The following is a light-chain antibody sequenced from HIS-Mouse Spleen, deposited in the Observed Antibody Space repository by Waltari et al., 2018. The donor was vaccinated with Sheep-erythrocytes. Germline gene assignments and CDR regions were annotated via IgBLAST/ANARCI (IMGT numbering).Light chain of an antibody. CDR3: YSTDSSGNHWV. CDR1: ALPKTY. Sequence: SYELTQPPSVSVSPGQTARITCSGDALPKTYAYWYQQKSGQAPVLVIYEDSKRPSGPPERVSGSTSGTMATLTISGAQVEDEADYYCYSTDSSGNHWVFGGGTKLTVL. V-gene: IGLV3-10*01. CDR2: EDS. J-gene: IGLJ3*02.